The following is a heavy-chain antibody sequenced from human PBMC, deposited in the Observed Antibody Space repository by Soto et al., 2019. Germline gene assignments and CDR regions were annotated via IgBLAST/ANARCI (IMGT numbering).Heavy chain of an antibody. CDR2: ISGSGSST. CDR3: AKDLADFWSGYPRYYFDY. J-gene: IGHJ4*02. Sequence: LRLSCAASGFTFSSYAMNWVRQAPGKGLEWVSTISGSGSSTYYADSVKGRFTISRDNSKNTLYLQMNTLRAEDTAVYYCAKDLADFWSGYPRYYFDYWGQRTLVTVS. D-gene: IGHD3-3*01. CDR1: GFTFSSYA. V-gene: IGHV3-23*01.